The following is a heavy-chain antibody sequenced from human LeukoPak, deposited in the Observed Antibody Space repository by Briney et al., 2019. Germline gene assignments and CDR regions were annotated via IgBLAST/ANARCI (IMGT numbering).Heavy chain of an antibody. CDR2: INPNTGGT. Sequence: ASVKVSCKASGYTFTGYYIHWVLQAPGQGLEWMGWINPNTGGTNYAQRFQGRVTMTRDTSINTAYMELTRLTSDDTAVYYCATDLCSGGTCSMYHLDYWGEGTLVTVSS. D-gene: IGHD2-15*01. CDR1: GYTFTGYY. J-gene: IGHJ4*02. V-gene: IGHV1-2*02. CDR3: ATDLCSGGTCSMYHLDY.